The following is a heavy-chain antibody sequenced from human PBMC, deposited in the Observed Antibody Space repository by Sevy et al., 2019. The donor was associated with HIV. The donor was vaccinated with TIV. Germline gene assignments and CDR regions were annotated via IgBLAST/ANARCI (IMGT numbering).Heavy chain of an antibody. Sequence: GGSLRLYCAASGFTFSRYAMNWVRQAPGKGLEWVSGISGSGGSGDKTNYADSVKGRFTISRDDSKNSLYLQLNSLRAEDTAIYYCARKYDSSGYFDYWGQGTLVTVS. CDR3: ARKYDSSGYFDY. V-gene: IGHV3-23*01. J-gene: IGHJ4*02. D-gene: IGHD3-22*01. CDR2: ISGSGGSGDKT. CDR1: GFTFSRYA.